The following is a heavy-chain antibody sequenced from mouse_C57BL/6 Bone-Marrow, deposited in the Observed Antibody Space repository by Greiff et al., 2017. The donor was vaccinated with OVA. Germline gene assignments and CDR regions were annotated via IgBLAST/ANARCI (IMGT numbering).Heavy chain of an antibody. CDR2: IDPSDSYT. Sequence: QVQLQQPGAELVKPGASVKLSCKASGYTFTSYWMQWVKQRPGQGLEWIGEIDPSDSYTNYNQKFKGKATLTVDTSSSTAYMQLSSLTSEDSAVYYCARIRRGNWGQGTTLTVSS. CDR3: ARIRRGN. CDR1: GYTFTSYW. J-gene: IGHJ2*01. V-gene: IGHV1-50*01.